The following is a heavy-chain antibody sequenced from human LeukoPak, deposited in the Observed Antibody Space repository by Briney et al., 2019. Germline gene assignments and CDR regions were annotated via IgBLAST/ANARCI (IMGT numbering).Heavy chain of an antibody. V-gene: IGHV4-4*07. J-gene: IGHJ3*02. CDR1: GDSISGYY. CDR3: ARRPRGWYAFDI. D-gene: IGHD2-15*01. Sequence: SETLSLTCTVSGDSISGYYWSWVRQPAGKGLEWIGRIYASGSGSTIYNPSLKSRVTMSVDASENQFSLKLSSVTAADTALYYCARRPRGWYAFDIWGQGTMVTVSS. CDR2: IYASGSGST.